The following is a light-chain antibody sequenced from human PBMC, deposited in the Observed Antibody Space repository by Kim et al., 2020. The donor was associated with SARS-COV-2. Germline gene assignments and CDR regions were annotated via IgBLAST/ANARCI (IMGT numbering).Light chain of an antibody. CDR1: QSVSSD. Sequence: PGERATHSCKASQSVSSDLAWYQQKPGQAPRLLIYDASNRATGIPARFSGSGAGTDFTLTISSLEPEDFAVYYCQQRSNWPPITFGQGTRLEIK. CDR2: DAS. V-gene: IGKV3-11*01. CDR3: QQRSNWPPIT. J-gene: IGKJ5*01.